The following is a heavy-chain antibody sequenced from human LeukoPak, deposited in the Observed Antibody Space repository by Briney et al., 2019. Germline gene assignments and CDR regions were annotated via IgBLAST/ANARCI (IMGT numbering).Heavy chain of an antibody. CDR3: AKVPYSDYGSGRPPFMDV. J-gene: IGHJ6*02. CDR1: GFPFSSYA. Sequence: PVGSLRLSCAASGFPFSSYAMSWVRQAPGKGLEWVSTLSNSGSATYYAHSVKGRFTVSRDNYENTLFLQMNYLRAEHTTTSYCAKVPYSDYGSGRPPFMDVWGQGATVTVSS. V-gene: IGHV3-23*01. D-gene: IGHD3-10*01. CDR2: LSNSGSAT.